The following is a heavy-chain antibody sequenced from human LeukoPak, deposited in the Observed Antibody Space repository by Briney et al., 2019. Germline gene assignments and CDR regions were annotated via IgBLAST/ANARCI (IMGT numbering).Heavy chain of an antibody. CDR2: IYYSGST. D-gene: IGHD3-3*01. V-gene: IGHV4-39*07. CDR1: GGSISSSSYY. CDR3: ATIRFLENFDY. J-gene: IGHJ4*02. Sequence: PSETLSLTCTVSGGSISSSSYYWGWIRQPPGKGLEWIGSIYYSGSTYYNPSLKSRVTISVDTSKNQFSLKLSPVTAADTAVYYGATIRFLENFDYWGQGTLVTVSS.